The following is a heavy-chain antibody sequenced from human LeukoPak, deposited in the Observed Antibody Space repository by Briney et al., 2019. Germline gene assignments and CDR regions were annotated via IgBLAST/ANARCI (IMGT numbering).Heavy chain of an antibody. Sequence: GGSLRLSCAASGFTFSSYWMHWVRQAPGKGLVWVSRINSDGSSTSYADSVKGRFTTSRDNAKNTLYLQMNSLRAEDTAVYYCARFYGGYYDNRYFDLWGRGTLVTVSS. J-gene: IGHJ2*01. D-gene: IGHD3-9*01. CDR2: INSDGSST. CDR1: GFTFSSYW. V-gene: IGHV3-74*01. CDR3: ARFYGGYYDNRYFDL.